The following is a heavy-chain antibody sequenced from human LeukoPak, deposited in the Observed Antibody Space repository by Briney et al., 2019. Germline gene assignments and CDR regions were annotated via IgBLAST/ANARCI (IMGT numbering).Heavy chain of an antibody. CDR1: GGSFSGYY. J-gene: IGHJ4*02. Sequence: PSETLSLTCAVYGGSFSGYYWSWIRQPPGKGLEWIGEINHSGSTNYNPSLKSRVTISVDTSKNQFSLKLSSVTAADTAVYYCARVNRGRKALGGEVVPAAIRRRYDFDYWGQGTLVTVSS. CDR3: ARVNRGRKALGGEVVPAAIRRRYDFDY. V-gene: IGHV4-34*01. D-gene: IGHD2-2*01. CDR2: INHSGST.